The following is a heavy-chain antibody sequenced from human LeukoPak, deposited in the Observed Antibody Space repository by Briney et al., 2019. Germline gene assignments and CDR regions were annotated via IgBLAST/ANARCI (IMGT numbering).Heavy chain of an antibody. CDR1: GFTFSSYS. J-gene: IGHJ4*02. D-gene: IGHD3-10*01. Sequence: GGSLRLSCAASGFTFSSYSMNWVRQAPGKGLEWVSYISSSSSTIYYADSVKGRFTISRDNAKNSLYLQMNSLRAEDTAVYYCARGITMVRGVTDYWGQGTLVTVSS. V-gene: IGHV3-48*04. CDR2: ISSSSSTI. CDR3: ARGITMVRGVTDY.